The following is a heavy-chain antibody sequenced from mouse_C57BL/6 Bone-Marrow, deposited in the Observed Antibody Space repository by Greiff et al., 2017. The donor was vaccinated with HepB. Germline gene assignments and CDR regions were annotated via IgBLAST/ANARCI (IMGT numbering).Heavy chain of an antibody. V-gene: IGHV14-3*01. CDR1: GFNIKNTY. D-gene: IGHD2-4*01. CDR3: AGDCYDYDGYFCDY. J-gene: IGHJ2*01. CDR2: IDPVNGNT. Sequence: VQLQQSVAELVRPGASVKLSCTASGFNIKNTYMHWVKQRPEQGLEWIGRIDPVNGNTKYAPKFQGKATITADTSSNTAYLQLSILTAEDTAIDYGAGDCYDYDGYFCDYWGQGTTLTVSS.